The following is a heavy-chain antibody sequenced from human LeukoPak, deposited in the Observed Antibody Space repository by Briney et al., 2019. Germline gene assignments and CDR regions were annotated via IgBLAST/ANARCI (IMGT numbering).Heavy chain of an antibody. CDR1: GFTFSSYW. D-gene: IGHD3-10*01. V-gene: IGHV3-53*01. Sequence: GGSLRLSCAASGFTFSSYWMNWVRQAPGKGLEWVSVIYSGGSTYYADSVKGRFTVSRDNSKNTLYLQMNSLRAEDTAVYYCAREDYYGSGSYDYWGQGTLVTVSS. J-gene: IGHJ4*02. CDR2: IYSGGST. CDR3: AREDYYGSGSYDY.